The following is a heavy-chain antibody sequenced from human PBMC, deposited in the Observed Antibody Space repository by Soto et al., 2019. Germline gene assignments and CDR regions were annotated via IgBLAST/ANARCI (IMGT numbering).Heavy chain of an antibody. Sequence: QVQLVESGGGVVQPGRSLRLSCAASGFTFSSYGMHWVRQAPGKGLEWVAVISYDGSNKYYADSVKGRFTISRDNSKNTLYLQMNSLRAEDTAVYYCVARGYITMVRGVTFDYWGQGTLVTVSS. CDR1: GFTFSSYG. J-gene: IGHJ4*02. CDR3: VARGYITMVRGVTFDY. D-gene: IGHD3-10*01. V-gene: IGHV3-30*03. CDR2: ISYDGSNK.